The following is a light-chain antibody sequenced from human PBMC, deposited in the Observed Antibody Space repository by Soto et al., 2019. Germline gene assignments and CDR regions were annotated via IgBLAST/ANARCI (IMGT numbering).Light chain of an antibody. Sequence: DIQMTQIPSTLPASVGDTVTIICRASESISSWLAWYQQKPGKAPKLLMFATSYLQGGVPSRFSGSGSSTDFTLTINGLQPEDFATYYCQQSFSFPRTFGQGTKVDIK. J-gene: IGKJ1*01. CDR2: ATS. CDR3: QQSFSFPRT. CDR1: ESISSW. V-gene: IGKV1-39*01.